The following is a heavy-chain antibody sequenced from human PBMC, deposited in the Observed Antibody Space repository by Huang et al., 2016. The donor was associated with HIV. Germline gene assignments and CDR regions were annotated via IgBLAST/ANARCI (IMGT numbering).Heavy chain of an antibody. D-gene: IGHD5-12*01. CDR2: INPGKGNT. J-gene: IGHJ5*02. V-gene: IGHV1-3*01. CDR3: ASGQRMRESDIVATIPVS. CDR1: GYNFTSRG. Sequence: QVHLVQSGPEVKKPGASVKVSCKASGYNFTSRGLHWVRQAPGQRLEWMGYINPGKGNTKYSPKFQDRVPLTRDISANTAYMPLRRLTSEDTAVYYCASGQRMRESDIVATIPVSWGQGALVTVSS.